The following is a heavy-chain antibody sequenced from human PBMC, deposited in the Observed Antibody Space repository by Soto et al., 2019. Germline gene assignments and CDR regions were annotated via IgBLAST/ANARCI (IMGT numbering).Heavy chain of an antibody. CDR3: ARDGQWLPRDGLRSSYYFDY. D-gene: IGHD6-19*01. CDR1: GSNFSSYV. Sequence: QVQLVESGGGVVQPGRSLRLSCAASGSNFSSYVMHWVRQAPGKGLEWVAGIWYDGGNKYYADSVKGRFTISRDNSKNTLYLQMNSLRAEDTAVYYCARDGQWLPRDGLRSSYYFDYWCQGTLVTVSS. J-gene: IGHJ4*02. CDR2: IWYDGGNK. V-gene: IGHV3-33*01.